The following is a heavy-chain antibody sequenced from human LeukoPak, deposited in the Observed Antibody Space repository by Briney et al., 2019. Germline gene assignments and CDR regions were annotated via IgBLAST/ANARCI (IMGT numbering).Heavy chain of an antibody. CDR1: GYTFTGSY. V-gene: IGHV1-2*02. D-gene: IGHD2-15*01. Sequence: ASVKVSCKASGYTFTGSYTHWVRQAPGQGLEWMGWINPNSGGTSSAQKFQGRVTMTRDTSVSTAYMESRLRSDDTALYYCARETGYCSGGRCYSIYWGQGTLVTVSS. J-gene: IGHJ4*02. CDR2: INPNSGGT. CDR3: ARETGYCSGGRCYSIY.